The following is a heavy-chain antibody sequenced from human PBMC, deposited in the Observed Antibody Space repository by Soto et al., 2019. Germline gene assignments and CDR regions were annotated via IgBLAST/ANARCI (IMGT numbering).Heavy chain of an antibody. D-gene: IGHD6-13*01. CDR1: GYTFTSYD. Sequence: ASVKVSCKASGYTFTSYDINWVRQATGQGLEWMGWMNPNSGNTGYAQKFQGRVTMTRNTSISTAYMELSSLRSEDTAVYYCARGNWGYSSSWYGYYYYYMDVWGKGTTVTVSS. V-gene: IGHV1-8*01. CDR2: MNPNSGNT. J-gene: IGHJ6*03. CDR3: ARGNWGYSSSWYGYYYYYMDV.